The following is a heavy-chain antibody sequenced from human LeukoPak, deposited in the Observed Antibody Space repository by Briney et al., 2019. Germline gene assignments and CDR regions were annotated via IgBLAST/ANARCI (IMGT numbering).Heavy chain of an antibody. D-gene: IGHD4-17*01. V-gene: IGHV1-69*04. J-gene: IGHJ4*02. CDR1: GGTFSSYA. CDR2: IIPILGIA. Sequence: ASVKVSCKASGGTFSSYAISWVRQAPGQGLEWMGRIIPILGIANYAQKFQGRVTITADKSTSTAYMELSSLRSEDTAVYYCARDATVTLEGYWGQGTLVTVSS. CDR3: ARDATVTLEGY.